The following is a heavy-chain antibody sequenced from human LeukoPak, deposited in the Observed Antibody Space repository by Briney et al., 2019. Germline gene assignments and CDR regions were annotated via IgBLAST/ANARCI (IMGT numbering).Heavy chain of an antibody. CDR3: ASRLVGAPTGLDL. CDR1: GFTVSRKS. D-gene: IGHD1-26*01. V-gene: IGHV3-53*01. Sequence: GGSLRLSCAASGFTVSRKSISWVRQAPGKGLEWVSVIYSGDSAYYAGSVKGRFTISRDNSKNTLYLQMKSLRAEDTAVYYCASRLVGAPTGLDLWGQGTLVTVSS. CDR2: IYSGDSA. J-gene: IGHJ5*02.